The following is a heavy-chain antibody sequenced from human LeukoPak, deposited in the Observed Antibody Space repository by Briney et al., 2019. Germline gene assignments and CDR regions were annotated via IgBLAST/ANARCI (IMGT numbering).Heavy chain of an antibody. J-gene: IGHJ4*02. Sequence: PSETLSLTCTVSGGSISSYYWSWIRQPPGKGLEWIGYIYNSGSTNYNPSLKSRVTISVDTSKNQFSLKLSSVTAADTAVYYCARDGGYSSGWHIWGQGTLVTVSS. D-gene: IGHD6-19*01. V-gene: IGHV4-4*08. CDR2: IYNSGST. CDR1: GGSISSYY. CDR3: ARDGGYSSGWHI.